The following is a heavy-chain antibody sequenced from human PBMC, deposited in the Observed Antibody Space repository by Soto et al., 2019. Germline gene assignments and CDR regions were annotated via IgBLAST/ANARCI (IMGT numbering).Heavy chain of an antibody. Sequence: GSSVKVSCKASGGTFGSHGIAWVRQAPGQGLEGMGGLIAMLGTPTYARKFQGRATITADESLPSSYLELRSLRSEDTAVYFCARGAMANFDYWGQGPVVTVSS. D-gene: IGHD5-18*01. CDR1: GGTFGSHG. J-gene: IGHJ4*02. CDR3: ARGAMANFDY. V-gene: IGHV1-69*13. CDR2: LIAMLGTP.